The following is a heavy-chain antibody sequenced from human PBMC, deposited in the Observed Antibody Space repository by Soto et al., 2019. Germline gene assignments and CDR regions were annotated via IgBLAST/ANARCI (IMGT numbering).Heavy chain of an antibody. CDR3: ARWSGGYYFDY. V-gene: IGHV3-33*01. CDR2: IWYDGNKR. CDR1: GFIFSSYG. D-gene: IGHD1-26*01. Sequence: GGSLRLSCAASGFIFSSYGMHWVRQAPGKGLEWVTVIWYDGNKRYYAGSVKCRFTISLDDSKSTLYLQMNSLRAEDTAVYYCARWSGGYYFDYWGQGTLVTVSS. J-gene: IGHJ4*02.